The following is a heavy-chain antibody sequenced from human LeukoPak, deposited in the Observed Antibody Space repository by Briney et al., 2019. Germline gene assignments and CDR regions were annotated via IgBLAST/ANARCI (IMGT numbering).Heavy chain of an antibody. CDR2: IIPIFGTA. J-gene: IGHJ4*02. Sequence: GASVKVSCKASGYTFTSYGISWVRQAPGQGLEWMGGIIPIFGTANYAQKFQGRVTITADESTSTAYMELSSLRSEDTAVYYCARSPAGAAAGTYYFDYWGQGTLVTVSS. CDR3: ARSPAGAAAGTYYFDY. D-gene: IGHD6-13*01. V-gene: IGHV1-69*13. CDR1: GYTFTSYG.